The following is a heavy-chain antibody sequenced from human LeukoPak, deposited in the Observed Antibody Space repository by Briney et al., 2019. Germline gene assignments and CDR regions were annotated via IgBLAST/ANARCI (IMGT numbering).Heavy chain of an antibody. V-gene: IGHV1-69*01. Sequence: SVKLSCKASGGTFSSYAISWVRQAPGQGLEWMGGIIPIFGTANYAQKFQGRATITADESTSTAYMELSSLRSEDTAVYYCARGYNSSWTDAFDIWGQGTMVTVSS. CDR2: IIPIFGTA. D-gene: IGHD6-13*01. CDR1: GGTFSSYA. CDR3: ARGYNSSWTDAFDI. J-gene: IGHJ3*02.